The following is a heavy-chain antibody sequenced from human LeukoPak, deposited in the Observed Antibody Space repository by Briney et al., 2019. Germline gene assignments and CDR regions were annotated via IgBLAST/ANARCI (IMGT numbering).Heavy chain of an antibody. CDR3: ARDSCSSTSCRKEFDY. CDR2: IYYSGST. J-gene: IGHJ4*02. V-gene: IGHV4-39*07. Sequence: PSETLSLTCTVSGGSISSSNYCWGWIRQPPGKGLEWIGSIYYSGSTYYNPSLKSRVTISVDTSKNQFSLKLSSVTAADTAVYYCARDSCSSTSCRKEFDYWGQGTLVAVSS. D-gene: IGHD2-2*01. CDR1: GGSISSSNYC.